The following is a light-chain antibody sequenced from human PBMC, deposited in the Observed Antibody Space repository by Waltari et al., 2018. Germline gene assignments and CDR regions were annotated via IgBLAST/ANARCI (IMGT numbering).Light chain of an antibody. CDR3: CSYAGSNTLM. J-gene: IGLJ3*02. CDR1: SSDIGSYNL. Sequence: QSALTQPASVSGSPGQSITISCTGTSSDIGSYNLVSWYQYHPGKAPKLIIYEVSRRPLGVSSRFSGSKSGDTASLTVSGLLAEDEADYYCCSYAGSNTLMFGGGTKLTVL. CDR2: EVS. V-gene: IGLV2-23*02.